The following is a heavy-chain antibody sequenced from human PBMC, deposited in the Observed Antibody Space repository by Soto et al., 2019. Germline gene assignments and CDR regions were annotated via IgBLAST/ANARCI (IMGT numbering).Heavy chain of an antibody. J-gene: IGHJ4*02. Sequence: EVQLVESGGGLVQPGGSLKLSCAASGFTFSGSAMHWVRQASGKGLEWVGRIRSKANSYATAYAASVKGRFTISRDDSKNTAYLQMNSLKTEDTAVYYCTLGYCSSTSCSRLDYWGQGTLVTVSS. D-gene: IGHD2-2*01. CDR1: GFTFSGSA. CDR3: TLGYCSSTSCSRLDY. CDR2: IRSKANSYAT. V-gene: IGHV3-73*02.